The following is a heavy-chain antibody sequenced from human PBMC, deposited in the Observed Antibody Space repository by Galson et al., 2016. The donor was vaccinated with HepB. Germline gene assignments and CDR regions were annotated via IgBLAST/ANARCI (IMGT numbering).Heavy chain of an antibody. V-gene: IGHV3-7*01. CDR3: SREMTGSYLD. D-gene: IGHD3-16*02. CDR2: IRGDGIVS. J-gene: IGHJ4*02. Sequence: SLRLSCAASRFTFNAHWMNWVRQAPGKGLEWVANIRGDGIVSYYAESVRGRFTISRDNAKNSLYLQMNGLRVDETAVYYCSREMTGSYLDWGQGTLVTVSS. CDR1: RFTFNAHW.